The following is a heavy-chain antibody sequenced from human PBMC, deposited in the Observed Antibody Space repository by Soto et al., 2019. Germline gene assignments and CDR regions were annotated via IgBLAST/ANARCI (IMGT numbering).Heavy chain of an antibody. D-gene: IGHD1-26*01. Sequence: EVLLLESGGGLVQPGGSLRLSCAASGFTFSSYAMSWVRQAPGKGLEWVSAISGSGGNTYYADSVKGRFTISRDNSKNTLYLQMNSLRAEDTAVYYCAQESLWELLHWYFDLWGRGTLVTVSS. CDR1: GFTFSSYA. CDR3: AQESLWELLHWYFDL. CDR2: ISGSGGNT. J-gene: IGHJ2*01. V-gene: IGHV3-23*01.